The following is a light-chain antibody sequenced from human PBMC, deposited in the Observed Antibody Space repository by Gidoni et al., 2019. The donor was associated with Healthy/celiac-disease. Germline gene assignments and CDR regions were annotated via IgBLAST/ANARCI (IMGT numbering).Light chain of an antibody. J-gene: IGLJ3*02. CDR1: SSDVGGYNY. CDR3: SSYTSSSTRV. CDR2: DVS. V-gene: IGLV2-14*01. Sequence: QSALTQPSSVSASPGQSITTSCTGTSSDVGGYNYVSWYQQHPGKAPKLMIYDVSNRPSGVSNRFSGSKSGNTASLTISGLQAEDEADYYCSSYTSSSTRVFGGGTKLTVL.